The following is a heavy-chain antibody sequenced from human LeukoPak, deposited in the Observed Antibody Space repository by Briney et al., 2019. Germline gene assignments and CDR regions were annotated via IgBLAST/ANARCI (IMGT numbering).Heavy chain of an antibody. D-gene: IGHD3-22*01. CDR3: ARGPNSSGYRRAEYFQH. CDR2: INHSGST. CDR1: GGSFSGYY. Sequence: LETLSLTCAVYGGSFSGYYWSWIRQPPGKGLEWIGEINHSGSTNYNPSHKSRVTISVDTSKNQFSLKLSSVTAADTAVYYCARGPNSSGYRRAEYFQHWGQGTLVTVSS. J-gene: IGHJ1*01. V-gene: IGHV4-34*01.